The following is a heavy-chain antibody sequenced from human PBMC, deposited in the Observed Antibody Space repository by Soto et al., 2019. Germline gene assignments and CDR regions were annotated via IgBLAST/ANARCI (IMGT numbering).Heavy chain of an antibody. CDR2: ISYDGSNK. CDR1: GFTFSSYA. CDR3: ASPEAAAGNWFDP. Sequence: RLSCAASGFTFSSYAMHWVRQAPGKGLEWVAVISYDGSNKYYADSVKGRFTISRDNSKNTLYLQMNSLRAEDTAVYYCASPEAAAGNWFDPWGQGTLVTVSS. J-gene: IGHJ5*02. D-gene: IGHD6-13*01. V-gene: IGHV3-30-3*01.